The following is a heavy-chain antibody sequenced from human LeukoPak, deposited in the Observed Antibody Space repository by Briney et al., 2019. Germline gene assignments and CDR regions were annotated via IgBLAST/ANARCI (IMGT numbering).Heavy chain of an antibody. D-gene: IGHD4-11*01. CDR3: ARSDSIIRWFDP. V-gene: IGHV4-4*07. J-gene: IGHJ5*02. CDR1: GASISSYY. Sequence: SETLSLTCNVSGASISSYYWSWIRQPAGKGLEWIGRIYTSGTTNYNPSLKSRVTMSVDTSKNQFSLKLNSVTAADTAVYYCARSDSIIRWFDPWGQGTLVTVSS. CDR2: IYTSGTT.